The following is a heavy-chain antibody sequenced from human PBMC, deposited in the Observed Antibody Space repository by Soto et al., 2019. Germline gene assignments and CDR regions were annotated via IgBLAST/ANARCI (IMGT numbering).Heavy chain of an antibody. CDR2: ISYDGSNK. J-gene: IGHJ4*02. CDR1: GFTFSSYG. V-gene: IGHV3-30*18. D-gene: IGHD2-15*01. CDR3: AKAYSALPGLDYFDY. Sequence: QPGGSLRLSCAASGFTFSSYGMPWVRQAPGKGLEWVAVISYDGSNKYYADSVKGRFTISRDNSKNTLYLQMNSLRAEDTAVYYCAKAYSALPGLDYFDYWGQGTLVTVSS.